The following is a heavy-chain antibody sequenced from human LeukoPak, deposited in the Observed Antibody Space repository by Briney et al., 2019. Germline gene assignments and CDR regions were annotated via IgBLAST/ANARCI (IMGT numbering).Heavy chain of an antibody. J-gene: IGHJ4*02. V-gene: IGHV1-58*02. CDR1: GFTFTSSA. Sequence: ASVKVSCKASGFTFTSSAIQWVRQARGQRLEWIGWIVVGSGNTNYAQKFQERVTITRDMSTSTAYMELSSLRSEDTAVYYCAAAPRGGSGYYNFDYWGQGTLVTVSS. CDR3: AAAPRGGSGYYNFDY. CDR2: IVVGSGNT. D-gene: IGHD3-22*01.